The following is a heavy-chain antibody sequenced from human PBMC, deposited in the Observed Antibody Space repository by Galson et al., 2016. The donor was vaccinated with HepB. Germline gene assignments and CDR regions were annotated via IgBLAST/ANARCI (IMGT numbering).Heavy chain of an antibody. V-gene: IGHV4-59*01. Sequence: SETLSLTCTVSGGSISSYYWSWIRQPPGKGLEWIGYIYYTGSTNYNPSLKSRVTISVDTSKNQFSLKLSSVTAADTAVYYCARRIGVWVGELTGWFDPWGQGTLVTVSS. CDR2: IYYTGST. CDR3: ARRIGVWVGELTGWFDP. J-gene: IGHJ5*02. D-gene: IGHD3-10*01. CDR1: GGSISSYY.